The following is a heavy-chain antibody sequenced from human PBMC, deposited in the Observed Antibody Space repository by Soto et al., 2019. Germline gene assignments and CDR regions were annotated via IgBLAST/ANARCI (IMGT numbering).Heavy chain of an antibody. CDR1: GGSFSGYY. Sequence: SQTPSVTSAVWGGSFSGYYWSRIRQPPGNGLEGIGEINHSGSTNYNPSLNSPATISLNTTKNQFSLKLSSVTAADPAVYYCARARFLLWFGELYALRAEYFQHWGQGTLVTVSS. J-gene: IGHJ1*01. CDR3: ARARFLLWFGELYALRAEYFQH. V-gene: IGHV4-34*01. D-gene: IGHD3-10*01. CDR2: INHSGST.